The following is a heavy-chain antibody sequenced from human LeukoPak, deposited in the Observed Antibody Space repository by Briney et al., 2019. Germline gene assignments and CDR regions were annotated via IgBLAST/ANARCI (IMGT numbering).Heavy chain of an antibody. CDR3: ARAASCGGDCSSSYLQH. V-gene: IGHV3-74*01. J-gene: IGHJ1*01. CDR1: GFTFSSHW. CDR2: ITTDGSST. Sequence: GGSLRLSCAASGFTFSSHWMHWVRQAPGKGLVWVSRITTDGSSTSYADSVKGRFNISRDNAKNTLYLQMNSLRAEDMAVYYCARAASCGGDCSSSYLQHWGQDTLVTVST. D-gene: IGHD2-21*02.